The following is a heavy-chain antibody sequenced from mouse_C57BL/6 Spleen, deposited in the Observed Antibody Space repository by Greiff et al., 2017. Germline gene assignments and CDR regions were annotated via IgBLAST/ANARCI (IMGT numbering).Heavy chain of an antibody. D-gene: IGHD2-2*01. CDR1: GYTFTGYE. J-gene: IGHJ4*01. CDR3: TRRVTTGGRDY. Sequence: QVQLKESGAELVRPGASVTLSCKASGYTFTGYEMNWVKQTPGHGLEWIGDIYPETGSTAYNEKFKGKATLTADKSSSTAYMELRSLTSEDSAVYYCTRRVTTGGRDYWGKGTSVTVSS. CDR2: IYPETGST. V-gene: IGHV1-15*01.